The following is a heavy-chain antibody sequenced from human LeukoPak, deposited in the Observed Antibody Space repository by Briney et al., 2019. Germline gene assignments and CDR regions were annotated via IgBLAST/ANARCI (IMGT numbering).Heavy chain of an antibody. CDR1: GGSISNKY. D-gene: IGHD6-6*01. CDR2: IYYSGSTNY. V-gene: IGHV4-59*01. Sequence: SETLSLTCTVSGGSISNKYWSWVRQPPGKGLEWIGCIYYSGSTNYNYNPSLKSRVTISVDTSKNQFSLKVSSVTAADTALYYCARGHLVFAYWGQGTLVTVSS. CDR3: ARGHLVFAY. J-gene: IGHJ4*02.